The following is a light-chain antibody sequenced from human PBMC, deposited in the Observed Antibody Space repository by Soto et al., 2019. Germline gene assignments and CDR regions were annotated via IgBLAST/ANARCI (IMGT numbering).Light chain of an antibody. J-gene: IGKJ5*01. CDR3: QQRSNWPIT. CDR2: DAS. CDR1: QSVSSN. V-gene: IGKV3-11*01. Sequence: EIVMTQSPATLSVSPGERATLSCRASQSVSSNLAWYQQKPGQAPRLLIYDASNRATGIPVRFSGSGSGTDFTLTISSLEPEDFAVYYCQQRSNWPITFGQGTRLEIK.